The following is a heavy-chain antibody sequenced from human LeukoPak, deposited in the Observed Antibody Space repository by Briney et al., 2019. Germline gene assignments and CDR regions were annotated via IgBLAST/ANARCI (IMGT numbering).Heavy chain of an antibody. V-gene: IGHV4-61*02. CDR3: AREKGKNIAAAGTIDY. D-gene: IGHD6-13*01. CDR1: GGSISSGSYY. J-gene: IGHJ4*02. Sequence: SQTLSLTCTVSGGSISSGSYYWSWIRQPAGKGLEWIGRVYTSGSTNYNRSLKSRVTISVDTSKNQFSLKLSSVTAADTAVYYCAREKGKNIAAAGTIDYWGQGTLVTVSS. CDR2: VYTSGST.